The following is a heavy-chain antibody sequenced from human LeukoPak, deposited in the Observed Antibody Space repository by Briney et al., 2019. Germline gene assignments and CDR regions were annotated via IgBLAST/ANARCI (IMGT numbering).Heavy chain of an antibody. D-gene: IGHD3-22*01. Sequence: GGSLRLSCAASGFTFSSYSMNWVHQAPGKGLEWVSSISSSSSYIYYADSVKGRFTISRDNAKNSLYLQMNSLRAEDTAVYYCAGAPYDSSGYYYYWGRGTLVTVSS. J-gene: IGHJ4*02. CDR3: AGAPYDSSGYYYY. CDR1: GFTFSSYS. V-gene: IGHV3-21*01. CDR2: ISSSSSYI.